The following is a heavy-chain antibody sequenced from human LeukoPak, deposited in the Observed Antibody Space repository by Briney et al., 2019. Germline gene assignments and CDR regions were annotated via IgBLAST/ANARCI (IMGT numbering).Heavy chain of an antibody. CDR1: GFTFSSHA. CDR2: ISSNGGST. D-gene: IGHD2-8*01. CDR3: ARFSSNGVSEFAY. J-gene: IGHJ4*02. V-gene: IGHV3-64*01. Sequence: PGGSLRLSCAASGFTFSSHAMQWVRQAPGKGLEYVSAISSNGGSTYYANSVKGRFTISRDNSKNTLYLQMGSLRAEDMAVYYCARFSSNGVSEFAYWGQGTLVTVSS.